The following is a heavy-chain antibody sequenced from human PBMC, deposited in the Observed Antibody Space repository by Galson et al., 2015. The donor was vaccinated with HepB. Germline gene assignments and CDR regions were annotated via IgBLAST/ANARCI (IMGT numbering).Heavy chain of an antibody. D-gene: IGHD6-19*01. V-gene: IGHV3-7*01. CDR3: ARTPNIAVAGTFWFDP. CDR1: GFTFSSYW. J-gene: IGHJ5*02. Sequence: SLRLSCAASGFTFSSYWMSWVRQAPGKGLEWVANIKQDGSEKYYVDSVKGRFTISRDNAKNSLYLQMNSLRAEDTAVYYCARTPNIAVAGTFWFDPWGQGTLVTVSS. CDR2: IKQDGSEK.